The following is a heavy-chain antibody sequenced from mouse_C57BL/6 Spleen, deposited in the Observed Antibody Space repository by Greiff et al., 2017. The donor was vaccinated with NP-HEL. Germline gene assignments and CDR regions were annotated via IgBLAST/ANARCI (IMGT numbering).Heavy chain of an antibody. Sequence: EVKLVESGGGLVKPGGSLKLSCAASGFTFSSYAMSWVRQTPEKRLEWVATISDGGSYTYYPENVKGRFTISRDNAKNNLYLQMSHLKSEDTAMYYCARDGYYFDYWGQGSTLTVSS. CDR2: ISDGGSYT. CDR1: GFTFSSYA. V-gene: IGHV5-4*01. J-gene: IGHJ2*01. CDR3: ARDGYYFDY.